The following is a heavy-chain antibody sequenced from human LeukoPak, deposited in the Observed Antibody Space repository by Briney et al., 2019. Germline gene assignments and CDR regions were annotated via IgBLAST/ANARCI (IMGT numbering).Heavy chain of an antibody. CDR1: GGSISSSNYY. V-gene: IGHV4-39*07. J-gene: IGHJ4*02. CDR2: IYYSGNT. Sequence: PSETLSLTCTVSGGSISSSNYYWGWIRQPPGKGLEWIGSIYYSGNTYYNPSLKSRVTISVDTSKNQFSLKLTSVTAADTAVYYCARDRPGYGSTDYWGQGTLVTVSS. CDR3: ARDRPGYGSTDY. D-gene: IGHD4-23*01.